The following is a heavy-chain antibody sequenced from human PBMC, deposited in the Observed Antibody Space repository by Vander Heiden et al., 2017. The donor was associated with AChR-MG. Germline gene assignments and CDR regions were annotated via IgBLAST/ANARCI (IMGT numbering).Heavy chain of an antibody. J-gene: IGHJ4*02. CDR1: GFSFSSYA. CDR3: AKDSITSRKQRDFDY. D-gene: IGHD6-25*01. CDR2: IIGSGAST. Sequence: EVQLFESGGGLVQPGGSLRLSCAASGFSFSSYAMSWVRQAPGKGLEWVSAIIGSGASTYYADSVKGRFTISRDNSKNTLYLQMNSLKAEDTALYYCAKDSITSRKQRDFDYWGQGTLVTVSS. V-gene: IGHV3-23*01.